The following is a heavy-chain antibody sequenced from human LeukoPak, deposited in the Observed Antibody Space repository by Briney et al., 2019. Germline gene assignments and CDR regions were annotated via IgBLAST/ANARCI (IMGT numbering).Heavy chain of an antibody. V-gene: IGHV4-39*07. D-gene: IGHD6-19*01. CDR3: ARTRGYSSGWYGFDY. Sequence: SETLSLTCTVSGGSISSGGFYWSWIRQHPGKGLEWIGEINHSGSTNYNPSLKSRVTISVDTSKNQFSLKLSSVTAADTAVYYCARTRGYSSGWYGFDYWGQGTLVTVSS. J-gene: IGHJ4*02. CDR2: INHSGST. CDR1: GGSISSGGFY.